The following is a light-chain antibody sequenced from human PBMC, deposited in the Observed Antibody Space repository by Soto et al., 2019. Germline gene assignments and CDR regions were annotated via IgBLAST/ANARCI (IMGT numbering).Light chain of an antibody. Sequence: QSALTQPASASGSPGQSVAISCTGTSSDVGGYNYVSWYQQHPGKAPKLMIYEVNKRPSGVPYRFSGSKSGNTASLTVSGLQAEDEAGYYCTSYAGRSNVFGTGTKLTVL. V-gene: IGLV2-8*01. CDR1: SSDVGGYNY. J-gene: IGLJ6*01. CDR2: EVN. CDR3: TSYAGRSNV.